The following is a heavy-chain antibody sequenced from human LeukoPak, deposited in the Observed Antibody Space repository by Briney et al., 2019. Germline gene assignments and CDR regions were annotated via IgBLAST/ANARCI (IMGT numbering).Heavy chain of an antibody. Sequence: ASVKVSCKASGYTFTSYAMNWVRQAPGQGLEWMGWINTNTGNPTYAQGFTGRFVFSLDTSVSTAYLQISSLKAEDTAVYYCARGYCTNAVCSLGPTQAWGQGTLVTVSS. CDR3: ARGYCTNAVCSLGPTQA. D-gene: IGHD2-8*01. CDR2: INTNTGNP. CDR1: GYTFTSYA. J-gene: IGHJ4*02. V-gene: IGHV7-4-1*02.